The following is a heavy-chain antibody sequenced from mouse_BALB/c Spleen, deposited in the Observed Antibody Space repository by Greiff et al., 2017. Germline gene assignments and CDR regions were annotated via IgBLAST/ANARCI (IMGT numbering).Heavy chain of an antibody. CDR2: IFPGSGNT. CDR1: GYSFTSYY. V-gene: IGHV1-66*01. D-gene: IGHD2-2*01. J-gene: IGHJ2*01. Sequence: VQLQQSGPELVKPGASVKISCKASGYSFTSYYIHWVKQRPGQGLEWIGWIFPGSGNTKYNEKFKGKATLTADTSSSTAYMQLSSLTSEDSAVYFCARWGYGYFDYWGQGTTLTVSS. CDR3: ARWGYGYFDY.